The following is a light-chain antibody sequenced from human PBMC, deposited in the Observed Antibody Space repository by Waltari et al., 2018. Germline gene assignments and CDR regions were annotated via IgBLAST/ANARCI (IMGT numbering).Light chain of an antibody. CDR1: QGISKY. CDR3: QQCNSYPRT. CDR2: DAS. V-gene: IGKV1-16*02. Sequence: DIQMTQSPSSLSASVGDRVTITCLASQGISKYLAWFKQKPGKAIKSLIYDASTFEKGVPSKFSGSGSGTDFTLTISSLQPEDFATYYCQQCNSYPRTFSKGTK. J-gene: IGKJ1*01.